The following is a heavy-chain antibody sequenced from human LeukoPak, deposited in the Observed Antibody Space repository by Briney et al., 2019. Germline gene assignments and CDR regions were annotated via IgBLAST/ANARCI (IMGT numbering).Heavy chain of an antibody. J-gene: IGHJ6*02. CDR1: GYTFTSYD. CDR3: ARGSGDTIFGVVSYGMDV. D-gene: IGHD3-3*01. CDR2: MNPNSGNT. V-gene: IGHV1-8*01. Sequence: RASVKVSCKASGYTFTSYDINWVRQATGQGLEWRGWMNPNSGNTGYAQKFQGRVTMTRNTSISTAYMELSSLRSEDTAVYYCARGSGDTIFGVVSYGMDVWGQGTTVTVSS.